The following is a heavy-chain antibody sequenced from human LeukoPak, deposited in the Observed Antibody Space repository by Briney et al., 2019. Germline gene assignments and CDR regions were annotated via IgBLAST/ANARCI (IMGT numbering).Heavy chain of an antibody. J-gene: IGHJ6*03. CDR1: GYTLTELS. D-gene: IGHD2-2*01. V-gene: IGHV1-24*01. Sequence: ASVKVSCKVSGYTLTELSMHWVRQAPGKGLEWMGGFDPEDGETIYAQKFQGRVTITADESTSTAYMELSSLRSEDTAVYYCARGGVQLPDYYYYMDVWGKGTTVTVSS. CDR3: ARGGVQLPDYYYYMDV. CDR2: FDPEDGET.